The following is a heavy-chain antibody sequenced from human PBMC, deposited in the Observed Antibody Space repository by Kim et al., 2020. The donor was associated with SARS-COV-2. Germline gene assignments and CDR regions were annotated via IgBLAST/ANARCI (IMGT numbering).Heavy chain of an antibody. Sequence: ASVKVSCKASGYTFTSYGISWVRQAPGQGLEWMGWISAYNGNTNYAQKLQGRVTMTTDTSTSTAYMELRSLRSDDTAVYYCAATLLHQNWRPDPYSTFYYYYGMDAWGQGTTVTVSS. J-gene: IGHJ6*02. D-gene: IGHD2-15*01. CDR2: ISAYNGNT. CDR3: AATLLHQNWRPDPYSTFYYYYGMDA. CDR1: GYTFTSYG. V-gene: IGHV1-18*04.